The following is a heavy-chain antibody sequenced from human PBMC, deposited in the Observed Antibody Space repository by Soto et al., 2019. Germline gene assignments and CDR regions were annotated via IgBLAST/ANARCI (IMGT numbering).Heavy chain of an antibody. CDR3: ARLATPYDSSSCCNWFDP. V-gene: IGHV1-69*01. CDR1: GGTFSSYA. Sequence: QVQLVQSGAEVKKPGSSVKVSCKASGGTFSSYAISWVRQARGQGLEWMGGIIPIFGTANYAQKFQGRVTITADESTSTAYMELSSLRSEDTAVYYCARLATPYDSSSCCNWFDPWGQRTLVTVSS. D-gene: IGHD6-13*01. J-gene: IGHJ5*02. CDR2: IIPIFGTA.